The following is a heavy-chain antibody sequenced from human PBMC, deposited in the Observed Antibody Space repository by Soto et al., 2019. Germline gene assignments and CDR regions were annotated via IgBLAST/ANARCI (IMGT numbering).Heavy chain of an antibody. J-gene: IGHJ6*02. CDR1: GYSFTSYW. D-gene: IGHD5-12*01. V-gene: IGHV5-51*01. CDR2: IYPFTSDT. CDR3: ARERWLQSAYVMDF. Sequence: PGESLKISCKGSGYSFTSYWIAWVRQVPGKGLEWMGIIYPFTSDTRYSPSFQGQVTISADKSITTAYLQWSSLKASDTAIYYCARERWLQSAYVMDFWGQGTTVTVSS.